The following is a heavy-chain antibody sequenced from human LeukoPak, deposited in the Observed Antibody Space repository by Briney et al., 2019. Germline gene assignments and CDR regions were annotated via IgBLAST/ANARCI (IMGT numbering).Heavy chain of an antibody. CDR2: IIPSFDTA. CDR3: AQMPDGYNGVVDY. Sequence: SVKVSCKASGGTFSSYAISWVRQAPGQGLEWMGRIIPSFDTANYAQKFQGRVTITTDESTSTAYMELSSLRSEDTAVYYCAQMPDGYNGVVDYWGQGTLVTVSS. J-gene: IGHJ4*02. V-gene: IGHV1-69*05. D-gene: IGHD5-24*01. CDR1: GGTFSSYA.